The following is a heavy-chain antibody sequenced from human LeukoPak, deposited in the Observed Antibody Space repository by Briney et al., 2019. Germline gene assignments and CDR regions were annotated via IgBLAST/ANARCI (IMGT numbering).Heavy chain of an antibody. CDR3: TTDYYDSSGYYYFDY. J-gene: IGHJ4*02. Sequence: GGSLRLSCAASGFTFSNAWMSWVRQAPGKGLEWVGRIKSKTDGGTTDYAAPVKGRFTISRDDSKNTLYLQMNSLKTEDTAVYYCTTDYYDSSGYYYFDYWGQGTLVTVSS. CDR2: IKSKTDGGTT. CDR1: GFTFSNAW. V-gene: IGHV3-15*01. D-gene: IGHD3-22*01.